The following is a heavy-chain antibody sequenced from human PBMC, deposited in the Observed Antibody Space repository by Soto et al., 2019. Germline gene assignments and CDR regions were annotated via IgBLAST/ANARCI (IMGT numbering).Heavy chain of an antibody. V-gene: IGHV3-30-3*01. Sequence: GGSLRLSCAASGFVFGSYAMHWVRQAPGKGLEWVAVIMYDGNTEYYADSVKGRFTLSRDNSKNILYVQMNSLRADDTAVYYCTRPTCDGGNCYFAHWGQGTLVPVSS. CDR2: IMYDGNTE. CDR3: TRPTCDGGNCYFAH. D-gene: IGHD2-21*01. J-gene: IGHJ5*02. CDR1: GFVFGSYA.